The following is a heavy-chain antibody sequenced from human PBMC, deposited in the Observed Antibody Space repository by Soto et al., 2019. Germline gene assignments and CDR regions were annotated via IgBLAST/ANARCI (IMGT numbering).Heavy chain of an antibody. D-gene: IGHD3-10*01. Sequence: LRLSCAASGFTFSSYGMHWVRQAPGKGLEWVAVISYDGSNKYYADSVKGRFTISRDNSKNTLYLQMNSLRAEDTAVYYCAKGGVALDSWGQGTLVTVSS. CDR1: GFTFSSYG. J-gene: IGHJ4*02. CDR2: ISYDGSNK. V-gene: IGHV3-30*18. CDR3: AKGGVALDS.